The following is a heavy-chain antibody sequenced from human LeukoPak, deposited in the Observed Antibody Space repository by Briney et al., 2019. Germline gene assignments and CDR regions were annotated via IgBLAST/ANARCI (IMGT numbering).Heavy chain of an antibody. V-gene: IGHV3-23*01. CDR1: GFTFSSYA. CDR2: ISGSGGST. J-gene: IGHJ4*02. CDR3: AKDRHSSSFVGCY. Sequence: GGSLRLACAAYGFTFSSYAMSWVSQAPGKGLEWVSAISGSGGSTYYADSVKGRFTISRDNSKNTLYLQMNSLRAEDTAVYYCAKDRHSSSFVGCYWGQGTLVTVSS. D-gene: IGHD6-6*01.